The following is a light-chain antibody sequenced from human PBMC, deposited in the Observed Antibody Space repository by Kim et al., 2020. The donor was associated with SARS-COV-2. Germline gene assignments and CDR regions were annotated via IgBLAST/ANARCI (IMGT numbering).Light chain of an antibody. CDR1: SSDVGAYNY. V-gene: IGLV2-14*01. CDR3: NSYTKSATLV. J-gene: IGLJ3*02. Sequence: QAASVSGSPGQSITISCTGTSSDVGAYNYVSWYQHHPGKAPKLMIYEVNNRPSGVSNHFSGSKSGNTASLTISGLQAEDEADYYCNSYTKSATLVFGGGTKVTVL. CDR2: EVN.